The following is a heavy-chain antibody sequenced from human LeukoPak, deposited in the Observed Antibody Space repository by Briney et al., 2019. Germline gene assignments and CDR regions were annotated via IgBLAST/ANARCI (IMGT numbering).Heavy chain of an antibody. J-gene: IGHJ4*02. CDR3: ARDRVGATPIDY. CDR2: ISSSSSYI. Sequence: AGGSLRLSCAASGFTFSSYSMNWVRQAPGKGLEWASSISSSSSYIYYADSVKGRFTISRDNAKNSLYLQMNSLRAEDTAVYYCARDRVGATPIDYWGQGTLVTVSS. V-gene: IGHV3-21*01. D-gene: IGHD1-26*01. CDR1: GFTFSSYS.